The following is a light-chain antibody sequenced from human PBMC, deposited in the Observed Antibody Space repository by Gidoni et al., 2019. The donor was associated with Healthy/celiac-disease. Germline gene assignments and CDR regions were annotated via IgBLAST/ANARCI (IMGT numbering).Light chain of an antibody. CDR1: SSAVGGYNY. Sequence: QSALTQPASVSASPGQSITISCTGTSSAVGGYNYVSWYQQHPGKAPKLMIYEVSNRPSGVPDRFSGSKSGNTASLTISGLQAEDEADYYCSSYTSSSTPVFGGGTKLTVL. CDR3: SSYTSSSTPV. V-gene: IGLV2-14*01. CDR2: EVS. J-gene: IGLJ3*02.